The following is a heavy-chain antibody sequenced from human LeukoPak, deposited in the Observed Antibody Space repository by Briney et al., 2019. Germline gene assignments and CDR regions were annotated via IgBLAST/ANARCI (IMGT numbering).Heavy chain of an antibody. Sequence: GGSLRLSCAASGFTFSNYGINWVRQAPGKGLEWVSGVSGSGGSTYYADSVKGRFTISRDNSKNTLYLQMNSLRAEDTAVYYCAGDVEWTTVTPVGLFDYWGQGTLVTVSS. CDR1: GFTFSNYG. D-gene: IGHD4-11*01. J-gene: IGHJ4*02. V-gene: IGHV3-23*01. CDR3: AGDVEWTTVTPVGLFDY. CDR2: VSGSGGST.